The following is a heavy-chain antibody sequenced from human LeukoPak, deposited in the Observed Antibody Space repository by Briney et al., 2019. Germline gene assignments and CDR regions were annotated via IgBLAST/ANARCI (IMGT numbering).Heavy chain of an antibody. D-gene: IGHD2-2*01. Sequence: PSETLSLTCTVSSGSINGHYWSWIRLPPGKGLEWIAFIHYSGATNYNPSLRSRVTISFATSDNHFSLRLTSVTAADTALYFCARHIYHEGSVAFDLWGLGTMVTVSS. CDR3: ARHIYHEGSVAFDL. CDR1: SGSINGHY. CDR2: IHYSGAT. J-gene: IGHJ3*01. V-gene: IGHV4-59*08.